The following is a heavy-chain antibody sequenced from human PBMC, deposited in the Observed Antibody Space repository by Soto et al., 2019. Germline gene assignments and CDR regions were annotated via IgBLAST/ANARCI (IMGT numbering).Heavy chain of an antibody. V-gene: IGHV1-69*13. D-gene: IGHD3-3*01. CDR3: ATGIIWIGYFTVDS. J-gene: IGHJ4*02. CDR2: FIPVYRTL. CDR1: GGSFRNSA. Sequence: ASVKVSCKASGGSFRNSAMNWVRQTPGQGLEWLGGFIPVYRTLNYAQKFQGRVTITADESTGTAYMTLSSLASDDTAVYYCATGIIWIGYFTVDSWGQGTLVTVSS.